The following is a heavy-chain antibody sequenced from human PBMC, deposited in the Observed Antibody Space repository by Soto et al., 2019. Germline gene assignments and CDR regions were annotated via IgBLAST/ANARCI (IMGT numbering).Heavy chain of an antibody. CDR3: ARDGTLYDSSAYYYLY. D-gene: IGHD3-22*01. Sequence: SVKVSCKASGGTFSRYTITWVRQAPGQGLEWMGGITPMFGTPNYAQKFQGRVTITADESTSTAYMELSSLRSEDTAMYYCARDGTLYDSSAYYYLYWGQGTLVTV. J-gene: IGHJ4*02. CDR1: GGTFSRYT. V-gene: IGHV1-69*13. CDR2: ITPMFGTP.